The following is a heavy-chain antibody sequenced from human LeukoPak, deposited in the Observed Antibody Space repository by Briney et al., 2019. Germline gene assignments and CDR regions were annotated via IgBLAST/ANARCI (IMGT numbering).Heavy chain of an antibody. Sequence: NPSETLSLTCAVYGGSFSGYYWSWIRQPPGKGLEWIGEINHSGSTNYNPSLKSRVTISVDTSKNQFSLKLSSVTAADTAVYYCARGYYDSSGYHFDYWGQGTLVPSPQ. CDR2: INHSGST. V-gene: IGHV4-34*01. D-gene: IGHD3-22*01. CDR3: ARGYYDSSGYHFDY. J-gene: IGHJ4*02. CDR1: GGSFSGYY.